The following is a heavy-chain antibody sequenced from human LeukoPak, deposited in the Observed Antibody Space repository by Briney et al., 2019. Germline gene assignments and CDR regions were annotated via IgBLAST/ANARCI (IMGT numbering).Heavy chain of an antibody. CDR1: GFTFSSNY. J-gene: IGHJ4*02. CDR2: ISVSGGTT. V-gene: IGHV3-23*01. CDR3: AKSWQMATVVTPFDY. D-gene: IGHD4-23*01. Sequence: GGSLRLSCAASGFTFSSNYMSWVRRAPGKGLEWVSGISVSGGTTYYADSVKGRFAISRDNSKNTVSVQMSSLRAEDTAVYYCAKSWQMATVVTPFDYWGQGTLVTVSS.